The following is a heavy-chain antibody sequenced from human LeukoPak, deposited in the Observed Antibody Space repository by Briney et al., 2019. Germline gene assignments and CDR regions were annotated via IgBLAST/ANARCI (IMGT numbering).Heavy chain of an antibody. CDR3: ARDGYYFDSSGYYF. D-gene: IGHD3-22*01. CDR2: IYTSGNT. Sequence: SEILSLTCTVSGGSISSYYWSWIRQPAGKGLEWIGHIYTSGNTNYNPSLKSRVTMSVDTSKNQFSLKLRSVTAADTAVYYCARDGYYFDSSGYYFWGQGTLVTVSS. CDR1: GGSISSYY. J-gene: IGHJ4*02. V-gene: IGHV4-4*07.